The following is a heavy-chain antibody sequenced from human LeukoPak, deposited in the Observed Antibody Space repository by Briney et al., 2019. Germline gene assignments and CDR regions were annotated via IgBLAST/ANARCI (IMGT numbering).Heavy chain of an antibody. Sequence: GGSLRLSCAASGFTFSSYVMHWVRQAPGKGLEWVAIISYDGSNEYYADSVKGRFTISRDNAKNSLYLQMNSLRAEDMALYYCAKDVFFYSSGCFDYWGQGTLVTVSS. CDR3: AKDVFFYSSGCFDY. CDR1: GFTFSSYV. CDR2: ISYDGSNE. D-gene: IGHD6-19*01. V-gene: IGHV3-30*04. J-gene: IGHJ4*02.